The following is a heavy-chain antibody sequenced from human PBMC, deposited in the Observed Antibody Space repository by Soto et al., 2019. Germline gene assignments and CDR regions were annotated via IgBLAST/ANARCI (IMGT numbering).Heavy chain of an antibody. CDR3: ARGRYGDY. CDR1: GYTFTSYG. J-gene: IGHJ4*02. V-gene: IGHV1-18*01. CDR2: ISAHNGNT. D-gene: IGHD1-1*01. Sequence: QVHLVQSGAEVKKPGASVKVSCKASGYTFTSYGITWVRQAPGQGLEWMGWISAHNGNTDYAQKLQGRVIVTRDTSTSTAYMELTSLISADAGGYYCARGRYGDYGGQGALVTVSS.